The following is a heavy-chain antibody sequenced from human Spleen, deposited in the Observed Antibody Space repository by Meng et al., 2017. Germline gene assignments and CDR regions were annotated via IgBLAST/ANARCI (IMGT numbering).Heavy chain of an antibody. CDR3: ARDHYDYVWGSYRYDY. CDR2: IYHSGST. J-gene: IGHJ4*02. CDR1: GYSISSGYY. D-gene: IGHD3-16*02. V-gene: IGHV4-38-2*02. Sequence: SETLSLTCTVSGYSISSGYYWGWIRQPPGKGLEWIGSIYHSGSTYYNPSLKSRVTISVDTSKNQFSLKLNSVTAADTAVYYCARDHYDYVWGSYRYDYWGQGTLVTVSS.